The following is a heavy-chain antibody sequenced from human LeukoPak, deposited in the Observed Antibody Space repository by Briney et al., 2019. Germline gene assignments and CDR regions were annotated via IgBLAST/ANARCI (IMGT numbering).Heavy chain of an antibody. D-gene: IGHD2-15*01. V-gene: IGHV5-51*01. J-gene: IGHJ4*02. CDR3: TRHLYCSGGSCPNFDY. CDR2: IYPADPDT. Sequence: PMTGKGLEWMGSIYPADPDTRYSPSFQGQVTISADKSISTAYLQWSSLKASDTAMYYCTRHLYCSGGSCPNFDYWGQGTLVTVSS.